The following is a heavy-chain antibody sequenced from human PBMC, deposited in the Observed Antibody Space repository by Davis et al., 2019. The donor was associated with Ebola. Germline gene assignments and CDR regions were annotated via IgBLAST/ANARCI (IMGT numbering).Heavy chain of an antibody. V-gene: IGHV2-70*11. Sequence: SGPTLVKPTQTPTLTCTFSGFSLRTSGMCVSWIRQPPGKALEWLARIDWDDEKHYNTSLKTRLTISKDTSKNQVVLTMTNMDPVDTATYYCARWHSHTGWFDPWGQGTLVTVSS. CDR2: IDWDDEK. D-gene: IGHD2-21*01. CDR3: ARWHSHTGWFDP. CDR1: GFSLRTSGMC. J-gene: IGHJ5*02.